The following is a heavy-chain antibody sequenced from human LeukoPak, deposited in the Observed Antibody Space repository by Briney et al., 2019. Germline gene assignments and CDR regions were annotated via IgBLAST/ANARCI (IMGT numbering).Heavy chain of an antibody. Sequence: GASLQISGKGSGYSFTSYWIGGGRPLPGKGVGGMGIIYPGDSDTRYSPSFQAQVTISADKSISTAYLQWSSLKASDTAMYYCARLSSGWYDDPFDYWGQGTLVTVSS. D-gene: IGHD6-19*01. CDR1: GYSFTSYW. CDR2: IYPGDSDT. J-gene: IGHJ4*02. CDR3: ARLSSGWYDDPFDY. V-gene: IGHV5-51*01.